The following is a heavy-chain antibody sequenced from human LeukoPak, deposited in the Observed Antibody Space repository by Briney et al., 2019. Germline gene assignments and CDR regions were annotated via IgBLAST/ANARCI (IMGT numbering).Heavy chain of an antibody. V-gene: IGHV1-2*02. CDR3: VREAGPLD. CDR2: VNPNTGGT. J-gene: IGHJ4*02. CDR1: GYTFTGYY. Sequence: VASVKVSCKASGYTFTGYYINWVRQAPGQPPEWVGWVNPNTGGTRYAQKFQGRVTMTRDTSITTAFMELRGLTFDDTAVFYCVREAGPLDWGQGTLVTVSS.